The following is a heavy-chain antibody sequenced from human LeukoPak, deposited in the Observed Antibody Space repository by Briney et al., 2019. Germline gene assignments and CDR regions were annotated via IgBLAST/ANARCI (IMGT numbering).Heavy chain of an antibody. V-gene: IGHV4-61*02. D-gene: IGHD3-3*01. J-gene: IGHJ6*03. CDR3: ARDSYDFWSGYTYYYYYMDV. CDR1: GGSISSXTYY. CDR2: IYTSGST. Sequence: SQTXSLTCTVSGGSISSXTYYWNXIRQPAGKGLXWIGRIYTSGSTNYNPSLKSRVTMSVDTSKNQFSLKLSSVTAADTAVYYCARDSYDFWSGYTYYYYYMDVWGKGTTVTVSS.